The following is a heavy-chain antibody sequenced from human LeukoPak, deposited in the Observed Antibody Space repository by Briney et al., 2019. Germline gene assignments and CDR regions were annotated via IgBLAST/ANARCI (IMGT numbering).Heavy chain of an antibody. CDR2: IYYSGST. D-gene: IGHD1-26*01. CDR3: ARGRVRGATTWYFDY. V-gene: IGHV4-31*03. J-gene: IGHJ4*02. CDR1: GGSISSGGYY. Sequence: PSQTLSLTCTVSGGSISSGGYYWSWLRQHPGKGLEWIGYIYYSGSTYYNPSLKSRVTISVDTSKNQFSLKLSSVTAADTAVYYCARGRVRGATTWYFDYWGQGTLVTVSS.